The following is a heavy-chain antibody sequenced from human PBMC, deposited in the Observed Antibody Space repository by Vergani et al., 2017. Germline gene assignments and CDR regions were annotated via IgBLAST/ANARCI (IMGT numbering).Heavy chain of an antibody. CDR1: GFTFSSYG. CDR3: AKDRGGGGSYSHYCCYYGMDV. J-gene: IGHJ6*02. D-gene: IGHD1-26*01. V-gene: IGHV3-30*18. Sequence: QVQLVESGGGVVQPGRSLRLSCAASGFTFSSYGMHWVRQAPGKGLEWVAVISYDGSNKYYADSVKGRFTISRDNSKNTLYLQMNSLRAEDTAVYYCAKDRGGGGSYSHYCCYYGMDVWGQGTTVTVSS. CDR2: ISYDGSNK.